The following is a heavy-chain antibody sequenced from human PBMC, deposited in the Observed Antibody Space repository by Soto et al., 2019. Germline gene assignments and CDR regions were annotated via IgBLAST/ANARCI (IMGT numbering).Heavy chain of an antibody. CDR3: AKAHRNHYYYGMDV. Sequence: VGSLRLSCAASGFTFSSYAMSWVRQAPGKGLEWVSAISGSGGSTYYADSVKGRFTISRDKSKNTLYLQMNSLRAEDTAVYYCAKAHRNHYYYGMDVWGQGTTVTVSS. J-gene: IGHJ6*02. CDR1: GFTFSSYA. CDR2: ISGSGGST. V-gene: IGHV3-23*01.